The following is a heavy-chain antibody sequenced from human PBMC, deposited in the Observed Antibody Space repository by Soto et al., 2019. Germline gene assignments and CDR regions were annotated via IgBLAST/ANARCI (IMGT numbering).Heavy chain of an antibody. Sequence: QVQLVESGGGLVKPGGSLRLSCAVSGFTFSDYYMTWIRQVPGKGLEWISYISSSGRYTNYADSVQGRFTISRDNAKNSLYLQMNSPRAEDTAIYYCARDSTGWRAVYDYWGQGTLVTVSS. CDR1: GFTFSDYY. D-gene: IGHD6-19*01. CDR2: ISSSGRYT. V-gene: IGHV3-11*05. J-gene: IGHJ4*02. CDR3: ARDSTGWRAVYDY.